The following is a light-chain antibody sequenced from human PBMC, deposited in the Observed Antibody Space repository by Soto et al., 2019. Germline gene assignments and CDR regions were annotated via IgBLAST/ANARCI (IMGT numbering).Light chain of an antibody. CDR1: STDGGTYNF. V-gene: IGLV2-14*01. Sequence: QSALTQPASVSGSPGQSITLSCTGTSTDGGTYNFVSWYQQQPGKAPKLIIYEVSNRPSGVSDRFSGSKSGNTASLTISGLQAEDEADYYCCSYTSITTSVLFGGGTKLTVL. CDR2: EVS. CDR3: CSYTSITTSVL. J-gene: IGLJ2*01.